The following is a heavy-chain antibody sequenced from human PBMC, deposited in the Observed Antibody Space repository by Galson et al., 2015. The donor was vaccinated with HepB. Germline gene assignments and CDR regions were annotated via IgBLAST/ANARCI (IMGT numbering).Heavy chain of an antibody. CDR2: INAGNGNT. CDR1: GYTFTSYA. Sequence: SVKVSCKASGYTFTSYAMHWVRQAPGQRLEWMGWINAGNGNTKYSQKFQGRVTITRDTSASTAYMELSSLRSEDTAVYYCARDQRYFDWLLIDYWGQGTLVTVSS. CDR3: ARDQRYFDWLLIDY. D-gene: IGHD3-9*01. V-gene: IGHV1-3*01. J-gene: IGHJ4*02.